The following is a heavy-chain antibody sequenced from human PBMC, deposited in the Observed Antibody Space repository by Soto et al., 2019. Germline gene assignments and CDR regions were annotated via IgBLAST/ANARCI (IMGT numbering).Heavy chain of an antibody. CDR1: GFKFSNYA. J-gene: IGHJ4*02. Sequence: GGSLRLSCAASGFKFSNYAMSWVRQAPGKGLEWVSLISATGGGTYYADSVKGRSTISRDNSHNTLYLQVHSLTAEDTAVYYCAKDRRAGGNSAFYFDFWGQGAQVTVSS. D-gene: IGHD3-16*01. CDR2: ISATGGGT. V-gene: IGHV3-23*01. CDR3: AKDRRAGGNSAFYFDF.